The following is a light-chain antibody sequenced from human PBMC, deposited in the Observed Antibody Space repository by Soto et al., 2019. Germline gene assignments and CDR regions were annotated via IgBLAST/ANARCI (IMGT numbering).Light chain of an antibody. CDR2: AAS. Sequence: EIQMTQSPSSLSASVGDRVTITCRASQDISNYLACFQQTVPNVLIYAASTLQSGVPSRFSGCGSGTDFTLTITGLQPEHVATDYCQNYNSAPITFGQGTRLEI. J-gene: IGKJ5*01. CDR3: QNYNSAPIT. V-gene: IGKV1-27*01. CDR1: QDISNY.